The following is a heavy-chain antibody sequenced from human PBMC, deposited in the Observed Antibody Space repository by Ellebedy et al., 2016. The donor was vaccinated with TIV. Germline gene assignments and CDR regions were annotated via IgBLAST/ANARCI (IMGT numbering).Heavy chain of an antibody. J-gene: IGHJ3*01. D-gene: IGHD2-2*01. Sequence: ASVKVSXKASGYTFTTYYMNWVRQAPGQGLEWMGTITPSDGGTTFAQRFQDRLTMTRDTSTDTVYMDLRSLISEDTATYYCVRVDGYASSQTLWGQGTTVTVSS. CDR2: ITPSDGGT. CDR3: VRVDGYASSQTL. V-gene: IGHV1-46*01. CDR1: GYTFTTYY.